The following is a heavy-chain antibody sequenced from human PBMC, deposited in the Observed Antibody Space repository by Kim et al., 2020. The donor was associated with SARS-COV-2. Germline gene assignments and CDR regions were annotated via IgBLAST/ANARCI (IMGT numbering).Heavy chain of an antibody. D-gene: IGHD2-21*02. J-gene: IGHJ2*01. CDR3: AKGQHIVVVTNWYFDL. V-gene: IGHV3-23*01. Sequence: SVKGRFTSSRDNSKNTLYLQMSSMRAEDTAVYYGAKGQHIVVVTNWYFDLWGRGTLVTVSS.